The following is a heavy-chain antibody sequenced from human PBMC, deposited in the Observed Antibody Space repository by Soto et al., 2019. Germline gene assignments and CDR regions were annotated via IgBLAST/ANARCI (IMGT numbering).Heavy chain of an antibody. CDR3: TTDLDGSDAFDI. Sequence: GGSLRLSCAASGFTFSNAWMSWVRQAPGKGLEWVGRIKSKTNGGTTDYAAPVKGRFTISREDSKNTLYLQMNSLKTEDSAVYYCTTDLDGSDAFDIWGQGTMVTVSS. V-gene: IGHV3-15*01. D-gene: IGHD3-10*01. CDR2: IKSKTNGGTT. J-gene: IGHJ3*02. CDR1: GFTFSNAW.